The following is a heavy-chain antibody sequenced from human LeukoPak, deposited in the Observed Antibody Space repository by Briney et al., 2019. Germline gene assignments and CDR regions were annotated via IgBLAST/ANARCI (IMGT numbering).Heavy chain of an antibody. J-gene: IGHJ4*02. Sequence: GGSLRLSCAASGFTFSSYSMNWVRQAPGKGLEWVSYISSSSSTIYYADFVKGRFTISRDNAQNSLDLQMNSLRAEDTAVYYCAREGASGYDDYWGQGTLVTVSS. D-gene: IGHD3-22*01. CDR3: AREGASGYDDY. CDR1: GFTFSSYS. V-gene: IGHV3-48*04. CDR2: ISSSSSTI.